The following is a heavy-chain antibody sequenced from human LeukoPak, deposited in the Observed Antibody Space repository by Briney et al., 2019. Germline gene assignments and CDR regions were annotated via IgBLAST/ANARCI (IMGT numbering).Heavy chain of an antibody. CDR2: IIPIFGTA. CDR1: GGIFSSYA. J-gene: IGHJ6*02. V-gene: IGHV1-69*13. CDR3: ARGRVADYYYYGMDV. D-gene: IGHD3-10*01. Sequence: SVTVSCKASGGIFSSYAISWVQQAPGQGLEWMGGIIPIFGTANYAQKFQGRVTITADESTSTAYMELSSLRSEDTAVYYCARGRVADYYYYGMDVWGQGTTVTVSS.